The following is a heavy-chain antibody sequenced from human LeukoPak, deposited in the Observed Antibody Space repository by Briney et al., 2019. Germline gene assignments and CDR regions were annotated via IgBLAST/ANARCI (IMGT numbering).Heavy chain of an antibody. D-gene: IGHD5-12*01. V-gene: IGHV4-59*01. CDR3: ARELRGYSGSFDY. CDR1: GDSISSYY. J-gene: IGHJ4*02. CDR2: ISHSGST. Sequence: SETLSLTCTVSGDSISSYYWSWIRQPPGKGLEWIGYISHSGSTNYNPSLKNRVTISVDTSKNQVSLKMSSVTAADTAMYYCARELRGYSGSFDYWGQGTLVTVSS.